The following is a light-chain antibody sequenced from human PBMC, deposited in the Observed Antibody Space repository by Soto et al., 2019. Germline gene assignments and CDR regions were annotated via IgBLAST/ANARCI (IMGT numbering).Light chain of an antibody. J-gene: IGKJ2*01. CDR1: QIVGTTS. Sequence: EIVLTQSPGTLSLPPGGRATLSCRASQIVGTTSLAWYQQKPGQAPRLLIYGSSNRAPGIPDRFSGGGSGTDFTLTISGLEPEDCAVYYCRQYGSSPMYTFGQGTKLEIK. CDR3: RQYGSSPMYT. CDR2: GSS. V-gene: IGKV3-20*01.